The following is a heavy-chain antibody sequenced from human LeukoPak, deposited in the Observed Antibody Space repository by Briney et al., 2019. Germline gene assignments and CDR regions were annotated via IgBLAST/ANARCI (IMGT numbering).Heavy chain of an antibody. D-gene: IGHD2-21*02. Sequence: SETLSLTCIVSDDSIGPYYWSWIRQPPGKGLEWIGYIYYSGGTNYNPSLKSRLTISVDTSKNQFSLKLSSVTAADTAVYYCARGGYCGGDCYSYDYWGQGTLVTVSS. J-gene: IGHJ4*02. CDR1: DDSIGPYY. CDR3: ARGGYCGGDCYSYDY. V-gene: IGHV4-59*01. CDR2: IYYSGGT.